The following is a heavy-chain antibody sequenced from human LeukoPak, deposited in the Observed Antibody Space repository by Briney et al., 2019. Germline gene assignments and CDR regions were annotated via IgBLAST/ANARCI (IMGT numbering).Heavy chain of an antibody. D-gene: IGHD5-24*01. CDR1: GFTFSSYG. CDR2: IWYDGSNK. V-gene: IGHV3-33*01. CDR3: AGDPGEMATIFWFDP. Sequence: PGRSLRLSCAASGFTFSSYGMHWVRQAPGKGLEWVAVIWYDGSNKYYADSVKGRFTISRDNSKNTLYLQMNSLRAEDTAVYYCAGDPGEMATIFWFDPWGQGTLVTVSS. J-gene: IGHJ5*02.